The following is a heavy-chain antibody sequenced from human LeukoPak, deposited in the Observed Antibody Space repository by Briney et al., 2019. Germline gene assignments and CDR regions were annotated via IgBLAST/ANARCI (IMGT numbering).Heavy chain of an antibody. V-gene: IGHV1-2*02. Sequence: ASVKVSCKASGYTFTGYYMHWVRQAPGQGLEWMGWINPNSGGTNYAQKFQGRVTMTRDTSISTAYMELSRLRSDDTAVYYCARMVVTTVTTFPPRLWFDPWGQGTLVTVSS. CDR1: GYTFTGYY. D-gene: IGHD4-11*01. CDR2: INPNSGGT. CDR3: ARMVVTTVTTFPPRLWFDP. J-gene: IGHJ5*02.